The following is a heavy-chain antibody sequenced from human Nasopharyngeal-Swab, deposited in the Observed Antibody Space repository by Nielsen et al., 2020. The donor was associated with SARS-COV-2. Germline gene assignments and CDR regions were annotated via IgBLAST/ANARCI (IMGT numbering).Heavy chain of an antibody. V-gene: IGHV1-18*01. D-gene: IGHD5-18*01. CDR2: ISIYNADR. CDR3: ARDVEEWLVVPSLSFDH. Sequence: WVRQAPGQGLEWMGWISIYNADRNYAEKFQGRVSMTTDTSTTTAFMELTSLRSDDTAVYYCARDVEEWLVVPSLSFDHWGQGTLVTDSS. J-gene: IGHJ4*02.